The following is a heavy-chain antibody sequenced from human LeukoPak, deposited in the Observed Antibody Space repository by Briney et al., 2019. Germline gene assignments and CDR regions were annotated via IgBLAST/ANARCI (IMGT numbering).Heavy chain of an antibody. D-gene: IGHD4-17*01. Sequence: GGSLRLSCAASGFTFTTFWMSWVRQAPGKGLEWVAVIWHDGSNQYYADSVKGRFTISRDNSKNTLYLQMNSLRAEDTAVYYCARDGSDYDLDYWGQGTLVTVYS. CDR3: ARDGSDYDLDY. CDR1: GFTFTTFW. CDR2: IWHDGSNQ. J-gene: IGHJ4*02. V-gene: IGHV3-33*08.